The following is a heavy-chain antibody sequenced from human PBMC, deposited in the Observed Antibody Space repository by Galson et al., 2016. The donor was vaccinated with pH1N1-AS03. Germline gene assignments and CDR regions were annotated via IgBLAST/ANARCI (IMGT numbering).Heavy chain of an antibody. CDR1: GFTFSTYS. Sequence: SLRLSCAASGFTFSTYSMNWVRQAPGKGLEWVSRILGNGDGTYYADFVKGRFTISRDNSKNTLYLQMNSLRADDTAVYYCEEDMEPDGVYDLDNWAQGTLVTVSS. CDR2: ILGNGDGT. D-gene: IGHD5/OR15-5a*01. V-gene: IGHV3-23*01. CDR3: EEDMEPDGVYDLDN. J-gene: IGHJ4*02.